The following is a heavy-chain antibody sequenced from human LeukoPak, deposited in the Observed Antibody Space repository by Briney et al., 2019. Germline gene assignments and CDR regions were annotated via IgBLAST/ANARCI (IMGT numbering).Heavy chain of an antibody. Sequence: SETLSLTCSVSGYFISNGYYWGWMRQPPGKGLEWIGSIYHSGNTYYNPSLKSRFTISVDTSKNQFSLKLSSVTAADTAVYYCAREILWFGELWRNWFDPWGQGTLVTVSS. CDR1: GYFISNGYY. J-gene: IGHJ5*02. D-gene: IGHD3-10*01. V-gene: IGHV4-38-2*02. CDR2: IYHSGNT. CDR3: AREILWFGELWRNWFDP.